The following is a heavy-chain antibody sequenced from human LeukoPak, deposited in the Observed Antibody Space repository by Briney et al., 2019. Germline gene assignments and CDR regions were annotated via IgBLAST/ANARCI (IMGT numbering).Heavy chain of an antibody. CDR2: TYYRSKWYN. Sequence: SQTLSLTCAISGDSVSSNSAAWNWIRQSPSRGLEWLGRTYYRSKWYNDSAVSVKSRITINPDTSKNQFSLQLNSVTPEDPAVYYWARTPPPLITPFFWVFYIGAKGTMVTVSS. CDR1: GDSVSSNSAA. D-gene: IGHD3-22*01. V-gene: IGHV6-1*01. J-gene: IGHJ3*02. CDR3: ARTPPPLITPFFWVFYI.